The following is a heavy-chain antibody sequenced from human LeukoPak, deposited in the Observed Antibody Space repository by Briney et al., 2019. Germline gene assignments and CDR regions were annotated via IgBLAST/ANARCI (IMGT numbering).Heavy chain of an antibody. CDR2: IYYSGST. Sequence: SETLSLTCTVSGGSISSGDYYRSWIRQPPGKGLEWIGYIYYSGSTYYNPSLKSRVTISVDTSKNQFSLKLSSVTAADTAVYYCARDLGIAAAGPRGGTGNWFDPWGQGTLVTVSS. CDR1: GGSISSGDYY. CDR3: ARDLGIAAAGPRGGTGNWFDP. D-gene: IGHD6-13*01. J-gene: IGHJ5*02. V-gene: IGHV4-30-4*01.